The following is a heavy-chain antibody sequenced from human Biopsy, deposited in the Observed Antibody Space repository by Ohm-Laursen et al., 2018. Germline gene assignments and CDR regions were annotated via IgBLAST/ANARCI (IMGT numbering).Heavy chain of an antibody. D-gene: IGHD1-14*01. J-gene: IGHJ4*01. CDR3: ASHVTYNFNGGLDY. V-gene: IGHV1-69*06. Sequence: ASVKVSCKSSRVTFSSYAVSWVRQAPGQGLEWMGGIIPMFGTANYAQKFQGRLSITADKSTTAAYLELSGLRSEDTAVYYCASHVTYNFNGGLDYWGHGTLVTVSS. CDR1: RVTFSSYA. CDR2: IIPMFGTA.